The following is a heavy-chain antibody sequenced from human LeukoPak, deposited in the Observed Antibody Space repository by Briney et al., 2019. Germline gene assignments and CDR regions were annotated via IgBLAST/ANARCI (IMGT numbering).Heavy chain of an antibody. J-gene: IGHJ4*02. D-gene: IGHD1-26*01. CDR3: AIVTYSGSPWGDY. Sequence: ASVKVSCKASGYTFTSYYMHWVRQAPGQGLEWMGWISAYNGNTNYAQKLQGRVTMTTDTSTSTAYMELRSLRSDDTAVYYCAIVTYSGSPWGDYWGQGTLVTVSS. CDR1: GYTFTSYY. CDR2: ISAYNGNT. V-gene: IGHV1-18*04.